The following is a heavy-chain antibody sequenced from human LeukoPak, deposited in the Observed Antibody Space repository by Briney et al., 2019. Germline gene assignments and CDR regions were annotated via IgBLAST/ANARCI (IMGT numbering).Heavy chain of an antibody. V-gene: IGHV3-23*02. CDR3: AKATAATTFFDY. CDR2: ISAGGGTI. J-gene: IGHJ4*02. D-gene: IGHD6-25*01. Sequence: GGSLRLSCAASGFTFSSYAMSWVRQAGGKGVEWVSAISAGGGTIFYGDCVKGRFATSRENSENRVYVKITGLRAEDTAVYYCAKATAATTFFDYWRQGTLVTVSS. CDR1: GFTFSSYA.